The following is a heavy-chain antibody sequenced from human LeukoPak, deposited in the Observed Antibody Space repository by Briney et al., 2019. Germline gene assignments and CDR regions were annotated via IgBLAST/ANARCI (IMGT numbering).Heavy chain of an antibody. D-gene: IGHD5-18*01. Sequence: LSGGSLRLSCAASGFTFSSYAMSWVRQAPGKGLEWVSAFSGSGGSTYYADSVKGRFTISRDNSKNTLYLQMNSLRAEDTAVYYCAKWRYSYGPGYFDYWGQGTLVTVSS. CDR3: AKWRYSYGPGYFDY. CDR2: FSGSGGST. CDR1: GFTFSSYA. J-gene: IGHJ4*02. V-gene: IGHV3-23*01.